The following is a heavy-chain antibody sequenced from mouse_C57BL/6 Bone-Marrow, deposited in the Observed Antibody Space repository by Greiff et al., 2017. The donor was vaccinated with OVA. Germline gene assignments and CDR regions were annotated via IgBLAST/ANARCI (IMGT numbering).Heavy chain of an antibody. CDR1: GFTFSAYG. V-gene: IGHV5-17*01. D-gene: IGHD1-1*01. Sequence: EVKLMESGGGLVKPGGSLKLSCAASGFTFSAYGLHWVRQAPEKGLAWVAYIRRGSSTISYADTGKGRFTISRDNAKNTLFLQLTSLRSEATAMYYCANPYYYGSSYGRRDYWGQGTSVTVAS. J-gene: IGHJ4*01. CDR3: ANPYYYGSSYGRRDY. CDR2: IRRGSSTI.